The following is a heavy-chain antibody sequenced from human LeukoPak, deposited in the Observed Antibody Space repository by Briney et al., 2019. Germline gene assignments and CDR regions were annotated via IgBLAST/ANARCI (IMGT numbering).Heavy chain of an antibody. CDR1: GGSISSGSYY. CDR2: IYTSGST. J-gene: IGHJ5*02. CDR3: ARDYRLDCSGGSCENWFDP. Sequence: SETLSLTCTVSGGSISSGSYYWSWIRQPAGKGLEWIGRIYTSGSTNYNPSLKSRVTMSVDTSKNQFSLKLSSVTAADTAVYYCARDYRLDCSGGSCENWFDPWGQGTLVTVSS. V-gene: IGHV4-61*02. D-gene: IGHD2-15*01.